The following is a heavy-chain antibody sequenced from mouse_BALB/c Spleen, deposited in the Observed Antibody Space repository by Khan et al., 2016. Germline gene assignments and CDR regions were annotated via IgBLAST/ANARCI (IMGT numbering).Heavy chain of an antibody. J-gene: IGHJ1*01. D-gene: IGHD2-3*01. CDR1: GFSLTSSG. CDR2: IWSGGST. Sequence: VQLKESGPGLVQPSQSLSITCTVSGFSLTSSGVHWVRQSPGKGLEWLGVIWSGGSTDYNAAFISRLSISKDNSKSQVFFKMNSQQANDTSIYYCARKGGWLSLRFDVWGAGTTVTVSS. V-gene: IGHV2-2*02. CDR3: ARKGGWLSLRFDV.